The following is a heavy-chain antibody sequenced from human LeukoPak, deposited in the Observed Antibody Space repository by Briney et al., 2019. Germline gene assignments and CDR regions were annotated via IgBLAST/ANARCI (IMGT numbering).Heavy chain of an antibody. CDR1: GFAFSDFA. D-gene: IGHD1-26*01. V-gene: IGHV3-23*01. Sequence: GGSLRLSCAASGFAFSDFAMSWVRQAPGKGLEWVSVISGSDNKTFYADSVKGRFTISRDNSNNTVYLQINSLSAEDTAVYYCAKGERGLPRKARFDYWGQGTLVTVSS. J-gene: IGHJ4*02. CDR2: ISGSDNKT. CDR3: AKGERGLPRKARFDY.